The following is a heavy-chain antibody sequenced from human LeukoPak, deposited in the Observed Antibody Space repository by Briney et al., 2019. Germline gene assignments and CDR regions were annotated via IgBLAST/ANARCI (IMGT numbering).Heavy chain of an antibody. CDR2: INHSGST. Sequence: SETLSLTCAVYGASFNVYYWSWIRQPPGKGLEWIGEINHSGSTNYNPSLKSRVTISVDTSKNQFSLKLSSVTAADTAVYYCAKVGDVLRYFDWLFFDYWGQGTLVTVSS. V-gene: IGHV4-34*01. D-gene: IGHD3-9*01. J-gene: IGHJ4*02. CDR1: GASFNVYY. CDR3: AKVGDVLRYFDWLFFDY.